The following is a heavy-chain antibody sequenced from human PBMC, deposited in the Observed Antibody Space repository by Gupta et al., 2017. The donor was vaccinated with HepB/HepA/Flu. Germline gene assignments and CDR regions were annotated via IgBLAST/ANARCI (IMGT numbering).Heavy chain of an antibody. V-gene: IGHV3-7*01. D-gene: IGHD2/OR15-2a*01. CDR1: GFTFSNHF. CDR3: PRSRLRRTGYLLT. CDR2: IALVGSEK. J-gene: IGHJ4*02. Sequence: EEQVVDSGGGLVQPGGSLRLSCAGSGFTFSNHFISWVRQAPGKGLEGVAKIALVGSEKKEADSVKGRLKIYRDNAKNSALLQMKRRRAEDKVIYFSPRSRLRRTGYLLTWGQETLV.